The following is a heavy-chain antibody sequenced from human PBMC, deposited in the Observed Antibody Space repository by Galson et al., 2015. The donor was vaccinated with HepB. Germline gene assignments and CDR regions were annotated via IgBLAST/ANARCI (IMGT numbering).Heavy chain of an antibody. CDR2: INQDGSSK. V-gene: IGHV3-7*03. Sequence: SLRLSCAASGFTFSSYWMNWVRQAPGKGLEWVAHINQDGSSKYYVDSVKGRFTISRDNAKDSVYLQLDSLRAEDTAVYYCARRISLVRGIITKPDYYYGMDVWVQATTVTVAS. D-gene: IGHD3-10*01. CDR1: GFTFSSYW. CDR3: ARRISLVRGIITKPDYYYGMDV. J-gene: IGHJ6*02.